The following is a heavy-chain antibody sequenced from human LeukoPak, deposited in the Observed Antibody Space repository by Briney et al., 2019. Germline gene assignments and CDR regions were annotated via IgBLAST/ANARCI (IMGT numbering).Heavy chain of an antibody. V-gene: IGHV3-23*01. CDR2: ISSSGVKT. CDR1: GFTFSSYV. Sequence: GGSLRLSCAASGFTFSSYVMNWVRQAPGKGLEWISIISSSGVKTNYGDSVKGRFTISRDNSRNTLHLQMNSLRAEDTAIYYCAKVGGHREYFQHWGRGTLVTVSS. CDR3: AKVGGHREYFQH. J-gene: IGHJ1*01.